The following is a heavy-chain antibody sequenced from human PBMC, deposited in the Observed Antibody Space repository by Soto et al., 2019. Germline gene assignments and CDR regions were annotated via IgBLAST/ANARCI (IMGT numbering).Heavy chain of an antibody. CDR1: GFTFSSYT. CDR2: ITSTSSYI. CDR3: ARDGARDRGDKGFDY. D-gene: IGHD2-21*02. J-gene: IGHJ4*02. Sequence: EVQLVESGGGLVKPGGSLRLSCAASGFTFSSYTMHWVRQAPGKGLEWVSSITSTSSYIYYTDSLKGRFTISRDNAQNSLYLQMDSLGPGETAVYYCARDGARDRGDKGFDYWGQGTLVTVSS. V-gene: IGHV3-21*01.